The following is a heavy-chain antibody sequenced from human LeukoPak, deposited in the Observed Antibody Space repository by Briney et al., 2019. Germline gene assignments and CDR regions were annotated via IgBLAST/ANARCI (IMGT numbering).Heavy chain of an antibody. J-gene: IGHJ6*02. V-gene: IGHV5-51*01. CDR2: IYPGDSDT. CDR1: GYSFTSYW. Sequence: GESLKISCKGSGYSFTSYWIGWVRRMPGKGLEWMGIIYPGDSDTRYSPSFQGQVTISADKSISTAYLQWSSLKASDTAMYYCARLGFYDILTEYGMDTWGQGTTVTVSS. CDR3: ARLGFYDILTEYGMDT. D-gene: IGHD3-9*01.